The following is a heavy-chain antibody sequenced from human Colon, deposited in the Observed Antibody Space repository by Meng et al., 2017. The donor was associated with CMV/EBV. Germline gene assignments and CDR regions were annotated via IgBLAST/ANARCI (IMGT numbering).Heavy chain of an antibody. Sequence: SETLSLTCTVSGGSISSGGYYWSWIRQHPGKGLEWIGYIYYSGSTYYNPSLKSRVTISVDTSKNQFSLKLSSVTAADTAVYYCAGLSYCSSTSFYYYYGMDVWGQGTTVTVSS. J-gene: IGHJ6*02. CDR1: GGSISSGGYY. CDR3: AGLSYCSSTSFYYYYGMDV. D-gene: IGHD2-2*01. V-gene: IGHV4-31*03. CDR2: IYYSGST.